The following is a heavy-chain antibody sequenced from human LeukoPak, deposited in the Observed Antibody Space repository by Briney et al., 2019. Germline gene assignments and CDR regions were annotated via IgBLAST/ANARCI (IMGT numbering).Heavy chain of an antibody. J-gene: IGHJ4*02. CDR2: IYPSDSDT. CDR1: GYSFTNYW. CDR3: AKLTIYGSSSTGFDY. D-gene: IGHD6-6*01. V-gene: IGHV5-51*01. Sequence: GESLKISCKGSGYSFTNYWIGWVRQMPGKGLEWMGIIYPSDSDTRYSPSFQGQVTISADKSISTAYLQWSSLKASDTAMYYCAKLTIYGSSSTGFDYWGQGVLVTVSS.